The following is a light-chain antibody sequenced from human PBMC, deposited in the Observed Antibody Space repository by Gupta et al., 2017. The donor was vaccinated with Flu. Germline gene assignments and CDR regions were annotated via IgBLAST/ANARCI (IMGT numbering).Light chain of an antibody. Sequence: TASCSGSSSNMEKNSLYWYQHLPGTAPKLLIYQNGQRPSGVPDRFSGSKSGTSASLAITGLQAEDEADYYCAVWDGALSGWVFGGGTRLTVL. CDR3: AVWDGALSGWV. CDR1: SSNMEKNS. CDR2: QNG. J-gene: IGLJ3*02. V-gene: IGLV1-47*01.